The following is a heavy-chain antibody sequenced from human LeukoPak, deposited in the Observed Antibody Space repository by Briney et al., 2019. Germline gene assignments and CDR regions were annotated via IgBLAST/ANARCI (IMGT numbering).Heavy chain of an antibody. CDR2: IYGGGDT. CDR1: GFTVPDNY. Sequence: GGSLRLSCAASGFTVPDNYMNWVRQSSGKGLEWVSVIYGGGDTNYADSVKGRFIISRDTSKNTVYLQMNSLRAEDTAVYYCATISGNFDYFDYWGQGTLVTVSS. V-gene: IGHV3-53*01. J-gene: IGHJ4*02. CDR3: ATISGNFDYFDY. D-gene: IGHD1-26*01.